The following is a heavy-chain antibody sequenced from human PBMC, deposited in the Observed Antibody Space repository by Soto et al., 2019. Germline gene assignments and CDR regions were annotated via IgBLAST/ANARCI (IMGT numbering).Heavy chain of an antibody. CDR2: ISAYNGNT. J-gene: IGHJ4*02. Sequence: QVQLVQSGAEVKKPGASVKVSCKASGYTFPSSGISWVRQAPGQGLEWMGWISAYNGNTNYAQKFQGRVTMTTDTATSTAYMELRSLKSDDSAVYYCARDHSRAKAREQTSGWYCWGQGTLVSVSS. CDR3: ARDHSRAKAREQTSGWYC. CDR1: GYTFPSSG. D-gene: IGHD6-19*01. V-gene: IGHV1-18*01.